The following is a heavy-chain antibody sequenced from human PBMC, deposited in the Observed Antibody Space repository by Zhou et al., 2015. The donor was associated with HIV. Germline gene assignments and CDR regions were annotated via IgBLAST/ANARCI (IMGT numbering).Heavy chain of an antibody. V-gene: IGHV1-69*17. D-gene: IGHD3-22*01. CDR1: GGTFSGSD. CDR3: ARSSVNHDYAFDL. Sequence: LMQSGTEVTKPGSSVKVSCKASGGTFSGSDLSWVRQAPGQGLEWMGGITPMFDIHNYAQKFRARLNITVDKSTSTAYMELSSLTSEDAATYFCARSSVNHDYAFDLWGQGTKVIVSS. CDR2: ITPMFDIH. J-gene: IGHJ3*01.